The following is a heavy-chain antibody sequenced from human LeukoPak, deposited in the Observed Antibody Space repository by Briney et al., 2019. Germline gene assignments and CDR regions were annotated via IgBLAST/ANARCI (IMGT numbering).Heavy chain of an antibody. CDR1: GFTVSNNY. D-gene: IGHD5/OR15-5a*01. CDR3: TRGLEDY. Sequence: QPGGSLRLSCAASGFTVSNNYMNWVRQAPGTGLEWVSYISSSGRNIYYADSVKGRFTVSRDNAKNSLYLQMNSLRAEDTAIYYCTRGLEDYWGQGTLVTVSS. CDR2: ISSSGRNI. J-gene: IGHJ4*02. V-gene: IGHV3-48*03.